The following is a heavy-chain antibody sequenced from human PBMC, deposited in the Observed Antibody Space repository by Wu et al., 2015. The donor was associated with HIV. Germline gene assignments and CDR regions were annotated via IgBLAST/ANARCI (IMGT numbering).Heavy chain of an antibody. Sequence: QVQLVQSGAEVKKPGSSVKVSCKASGGTFSSYAISWVRQAPGQGLEWMGRIIPIFGTANYAQKFQGRVTITADESTSTAYMELSSLRSEDTAVYYCAREADSAAAAVFGAFDIWGQGTMVTVSS. D-gene: IGHD6-13*01. J-gene: IGHJ3*02. CDR3: AREADSAAAAVFGAFDI. V-gene: IGHV1-69*13. CDR2: IIPIFGTA. CDR1: GGTFSSYA.